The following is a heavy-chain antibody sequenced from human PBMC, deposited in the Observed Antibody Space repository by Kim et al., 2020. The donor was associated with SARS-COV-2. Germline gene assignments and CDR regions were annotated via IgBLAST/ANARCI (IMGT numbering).Heavy chain of an antibody. J-gene: IGHJ3*02. D-gene: IGHD3-16*01. CDR2: ISWNSGSI. CDR3: AKDIGWGYDLPAGGAFGI. CDR1: GFTFDDYA. V-gene: IGHV3-9*01. Sequence: GGSLRLSCAASGFTFDDYAMHWVRQAPGKGLEWVSGISWNSGSIGYADSVKGRFTISRDNAKNSLYLQMNSLRAEDTALYYCAKDIGWGYDLPAGGAFGIWGQGTMVTVSS.